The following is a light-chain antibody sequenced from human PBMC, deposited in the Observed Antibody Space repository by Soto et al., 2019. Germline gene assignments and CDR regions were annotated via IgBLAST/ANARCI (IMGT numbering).Light chain of an antibody. CDR2: DAS. CDR3: QQYDSSPLT. CDR1: QSVGNNY. Sequence: EMVLTESPGTRSLSPGERATLSCRASQSVGNNYLVWYQQKPGQAPRFLMYDASTRATGIPDRFSGSGSGTDFTLTISRLEPEDFAIYYCQQYDSSPLTFGGGTKVDIK. V-gene: IGKV3-20*01. J-gene: IGKJ4*01.